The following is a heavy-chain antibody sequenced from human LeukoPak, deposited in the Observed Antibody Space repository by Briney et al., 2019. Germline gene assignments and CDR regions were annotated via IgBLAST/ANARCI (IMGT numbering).Heavy chain of an antibody. D-gene: IGHD1-26*01. CDR2: MNPNSGNT. Sequence: ASVKVSCEASGGTFSSYAINWVRQAPGQGLEWMGWMNPNSGNTGYAQKFQGRVTITRNTSISTAYMELSSLRSEDTAVYYCARGATNAFDIWGQGTMVTVSS. J-gene: IGHJ3*02. CDR3: ARGATNAFDI. CDR1: GGTFSSYA. V-gene: IGHV1-8*03.